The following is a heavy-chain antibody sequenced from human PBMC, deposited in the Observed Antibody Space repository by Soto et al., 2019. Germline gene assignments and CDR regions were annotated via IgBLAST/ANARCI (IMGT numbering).Heavy chain of an antibody. D-gene: IGHD5-18*01. CDR2: IYYSGST. V-gene: IGHV4-31*03. CDR1: GGSISSGGYY. CDR3: ARVGYSYDYNWFDP. Sequence: SETLSLTCTVSGGSISSGGYYWSWIRQHPGKGLEWIGYIYYSGSTYYNPSLKSRVTISVDTSKNQFSLKLSSVTAADTAVYYCARVGYSYDYNWFDPWGQGTLVTVSS. J-gene: IGHJ5*02.